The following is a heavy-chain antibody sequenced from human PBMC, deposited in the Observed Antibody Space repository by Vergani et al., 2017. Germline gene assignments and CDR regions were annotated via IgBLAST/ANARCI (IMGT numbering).Heavy chain of an antibody. V-gene: IGHV3-23*01. D-gene: IGHD2/OR15-2a*01. CDR3: AKVDFREFDY. Sequence: EVQLLESGGGLVQPGGSLRLPCAASGFTFSSYAMSWVRQAPGKGLEWVSAIGGSGSSTYYADSVKGRFTISRDNSKNTLYLQMNSLRAEDTAVYYGAKVDFREFDYWGQGTLVTVSS. J-gene: IGHJ4*02. CDR2: IGGSGSST. CDR1: GFTFSSYA.